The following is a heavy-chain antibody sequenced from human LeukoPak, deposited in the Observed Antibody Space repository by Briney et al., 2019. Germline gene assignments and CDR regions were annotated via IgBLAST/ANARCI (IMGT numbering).Heavy chain of an antibody. J-gene: IGHJ4*02. V-gene: IGHV4-61*02. D-gene: IGHD3-9*01. Sequence: SETLSLTCTVSGGSISSGSYYWSWGRQPAGKGLEWIGRIYTSGSTNYNPSLKSRVTISVDPSKNQLSLKLSSVTAADTAVYYCARNDILTGYCFDYWGQGTLVTVSS. CDR2: IYTSGST. CDR3: ARNDILTGYCFDY. CDR1: GGSISSGSYY.